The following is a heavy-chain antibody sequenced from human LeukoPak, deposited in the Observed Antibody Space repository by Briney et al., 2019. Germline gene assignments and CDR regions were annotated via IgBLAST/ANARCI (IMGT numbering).Heavy chain of an antibody. CDR2: IYYSGST. CDR1: GGSISSYY. D-gene: IGHD3-22*01. CDR3: ARTDDSSGYFDDAFDI. J-gene: IGHJ3*02. Sequence: SEILSLTCTVSGGSISSYYWSWIRQPPGKGLEWIGYIYYSGSTNYNPSLKSRVTISVDTSKNQFSLKLSSVTAADTAVYYCARTDDSSGYFDDAFDIWGQGTMVTVSS. V-gene: IGHV4-59*01.